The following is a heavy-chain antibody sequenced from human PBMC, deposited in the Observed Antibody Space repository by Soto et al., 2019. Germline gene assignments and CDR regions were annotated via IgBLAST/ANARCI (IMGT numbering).Heavy chain of an antibody. CDR1: GGSISSSSYY. CDR3: ANYQGSWYSRFFDY. CDR2: LYYSGST. Sequence: PSETLSLTCTVSGGSISSSSYYWGWIRQPPGKGLEWIGSLYYSGSTYYNPSLKSRVTISVDASKNQFSLKLSSLTAADTAVYYCANYQGSWYSRFFDYWGQGTLVTVSS. J-gene: IGHJ4*02. V-gene: IGHV4-39*01. D-gene: IGHD6-13*01.